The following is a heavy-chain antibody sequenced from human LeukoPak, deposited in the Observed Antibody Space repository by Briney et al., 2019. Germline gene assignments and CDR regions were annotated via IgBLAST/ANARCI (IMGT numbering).Heavy chain of an antibody. CDR3: ARRGIQLWLLNLFDY. CDR2: INAGNGNT. D-gene: IGHD5-18*01. V-gene: IGHV1-3*01. Sequence: ASVKVSCKASGYTFTSYAMHWVRQAPGQRLEWMGWINAGNGNTKYSQKFQGRVTITRDTSASTAYMELSSPRSEDTAVYYCARRGIQLWLLNLFDYWGQGTLVTVSS. CDR1: GYTFTSYA. J-gene: IGHJ4*02.